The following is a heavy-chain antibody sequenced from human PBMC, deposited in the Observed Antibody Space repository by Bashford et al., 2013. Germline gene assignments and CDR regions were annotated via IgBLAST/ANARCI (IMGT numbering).Heavy chain of an antibody. Sequence: SSETLSLTCTVSGGSISSYYWSWIRQPPGKGLEWIGYIYYSGSTNYNPSLKSRVTISVDTSKNQFSLKLSSVTAADTAVYYCARFHCAYTNCPSDPNYVGQGTLVTVSS. V-gene: IGHV4-59*01. CDR1: GGSISSYY. CDR2: IYYSGST. J-gene: IGHJ4*02. D-gene: IGHD3-16*01. CDR3: ARFHCAYTNCPSDPNY.